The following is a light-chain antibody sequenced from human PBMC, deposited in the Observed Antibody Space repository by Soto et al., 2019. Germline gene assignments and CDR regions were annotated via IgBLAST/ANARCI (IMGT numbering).Light chain of an antibody. CDR2: DSS. CDR3: QQRSVWPLT. V-gene: IGKV3-11*01. J-gene: IGKJ4*01. CDR1: QGVSSY. Sequence: EVVLTQFPATLSLSPGDGATLSCRASQGVSSYLAWYQQKRGQAPRLLIYDSSNRATGNPARFSGSGSGTDFSLIISSLEPEDFAVYYCQQRSVWPLTFGGGTKVDIK.